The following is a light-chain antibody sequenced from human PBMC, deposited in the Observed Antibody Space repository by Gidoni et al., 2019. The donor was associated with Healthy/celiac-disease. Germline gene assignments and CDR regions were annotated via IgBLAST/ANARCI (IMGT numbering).Light chain of an antibody. CDR3: QQYGSSPWT. V-gene: IGKV3-20*01. J-gene: IGKJ1*01. CDR1: QSVSSSY. CDR2: GAS. Sequence: IVLTPSPGTLSLSPGARATLSCRSSQSVSSSYLAWYQQKPGQAPRLLIFGASNRATGIPDRFSGSGSGTDFTLTISRLEAEDVAVYYCQQYGSSPWTFGQGTRVEIK.